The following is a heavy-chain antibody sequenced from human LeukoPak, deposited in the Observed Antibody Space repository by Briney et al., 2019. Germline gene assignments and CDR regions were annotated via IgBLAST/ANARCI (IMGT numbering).Heavy chain of an antibody. CDR2: INPNTGGT. CDR1: GYNFTGYY. Sequence: ASVKVSCKASGYNFTGYYLHWVRQAPGQGLEWMGWINPNTGGTNYAQKFQGRVTMTRDTSISTAYMELSRLRSDDTAVYYCARDLPDSGPDYYYYYYMDVWGKGTTVTVSS. V-gene: IGHV1-2*02. D-gene: IGHD1-26*01. CDR3: ARDLPDSGPDYYYYYYMDV. J-gene: IGHJ6*03.